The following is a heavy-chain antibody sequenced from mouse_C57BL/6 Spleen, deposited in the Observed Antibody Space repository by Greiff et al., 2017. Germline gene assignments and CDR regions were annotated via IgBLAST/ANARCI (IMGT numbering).Heavy chain of an antibody. CDR2: INPNNGGT. D-gene: IGHD2-3*01. CDR1: GYTFTDYY. Sequence: VQLQQSGPELVKPGASVKISCKASGYTFTDYYMNWVKQSHGKSLEWIGDINPNNGGTSYNQKFKGKATLTVDKSSSTAYMELRSLTSEDSAVYYCARSDDYFDDWGQGTTLTVSS. J-gene: IGHJ2*01. V-gene: IGHV1-26*01. CDR3: ARSDDYFDD.